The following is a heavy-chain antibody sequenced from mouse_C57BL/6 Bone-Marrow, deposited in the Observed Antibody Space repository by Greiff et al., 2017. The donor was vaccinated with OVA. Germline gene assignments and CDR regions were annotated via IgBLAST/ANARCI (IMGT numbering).Heavy chain of an antibody. CDR3: TKGEPLFSLFAY. J-gene: IGHJ3*01. CDR2: IDPETGGT. V-gene: IGHV1-15*01. CDR1: GYTFTDYE. D-gene: IGHD1-1*01. Sequence: VQLQQSGAELVRPGASVTLSCKASGYTFTDYEMHWVKQTPVHGLEWIGAIDPETGGTAYNQKFKGKAILTADKSSSTAYMELRSLTSEDSAVYYCTKGEPLFSLFAYWGQGTLVTVSA.